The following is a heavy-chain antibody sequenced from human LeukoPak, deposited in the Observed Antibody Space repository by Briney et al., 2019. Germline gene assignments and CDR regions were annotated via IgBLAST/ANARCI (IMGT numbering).Heavy chain of an antibody. CDR2: MSPKSGDA. CDR3: ARTPPKGDFDY. Sequence: ASVKVSCETSGYTFTHYHINWVRQAPGQGLEWIGWMSPKSGDAGFAQKFQGRVTMTSDTSIGAAYMELSSLTTEDTAIYYCARTPPKGDFDYGGRGVLVTVYS. J-gene: IGHJ4*02. V-gene: IGHV1-8*01. CDR1: GYTFTHYH.